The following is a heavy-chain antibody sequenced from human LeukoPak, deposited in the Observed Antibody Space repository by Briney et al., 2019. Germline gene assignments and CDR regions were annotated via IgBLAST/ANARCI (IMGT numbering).Heavy chain of an antibody. V-gene: IGHV3-48*01. CDR3: ARGFERGYYYMDV. CDR2: ISSSSSTI. D-gene: IGHD3-9*01. CDR1: GFTFSSYS. Sequence: GGSLRLSCAASGFTFSSYSMNWVRQAPGKGLEWVSYISSSSSTIYYADSVKGRFTISRDNAKNSLYLQMNSLRAEDTAVYYCARGFERGYYYMDVWGKGTTVTVSS. J-gene: IGHJ6*03.